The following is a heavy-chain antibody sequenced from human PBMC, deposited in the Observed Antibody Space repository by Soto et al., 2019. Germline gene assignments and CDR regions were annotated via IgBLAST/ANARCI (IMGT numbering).Heavy chain of an antibody. V-gene: IGHV4-34*01. CDR2: ISHNGGT. CDR3: ARGATMVEHFYYYGMDV. D-gene: IGHD3-10*01. Sequence: SETLSLTCAVXGGSFSGYFWSWIRQPPTKGLEWIGEISHNGGTTYNPSLKSRVTIPIDTSKNQFSLRLSSVSAADTAVYYCARGATMVEHFYYYGMDVWGQGTTVTVSS. CDR1: GGSFSGYF. J-gene: IGHJ6*02.